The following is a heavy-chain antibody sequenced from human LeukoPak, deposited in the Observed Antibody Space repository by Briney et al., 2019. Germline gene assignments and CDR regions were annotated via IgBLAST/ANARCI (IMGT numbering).Heavy chain of an antibody. J-gene: IGHJ6*03. CDR1: GGSISSSNW. V-gene: IGHV4-4*02. CDR3: RTTRGNSNPNYYYMDV. D-gene: IGHD4-11*01. Sequence: SETLSLTCAVSGGSISSSNWWSWVRQPPGKGLEWIGEIYHSGSTNYNPSLKSRVTISVDTSKNQFSLKLSSVTAADTAVYYCRTTRGNSNPNYYYMDVWGKGTTVTVSS. CDR2: IYHSGST.